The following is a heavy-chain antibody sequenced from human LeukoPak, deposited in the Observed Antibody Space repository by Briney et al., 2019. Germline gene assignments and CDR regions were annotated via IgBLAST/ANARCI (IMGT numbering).Heavy chain of an antibody. CDR1: GFTFSNFA. CDR2: ISGSGGST. J-gene: IGHJ4*02. V-gene: IGHV3-23*01. D-gene: IGHD6-19*01. Sequence: SGGSLRLSCAASGFTFSNFAMNWVRQAPGKGLEWVSTISGSGGSTYYADSVKGRFTISRDNSKNTLYLQMNSLRAEDTAVYYCAKMVHTEQWLVPFDYWGQATLVTVSS. CDR3: AKMVHTEQWLVPFDY.